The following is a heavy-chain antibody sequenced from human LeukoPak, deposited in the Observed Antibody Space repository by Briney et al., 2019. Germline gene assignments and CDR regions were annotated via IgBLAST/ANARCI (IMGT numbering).Heavy chain of an antibody. D-gene: IGHD4-23*01. Sequence: GESLRISCKGSGYSFTSYWIGWVRQMPGKGLEWMGIMYPGDSDTRYSPSFQGQVTISADKSISTAYLQWSSLKASDTAMYYCGRHLYGGNSAIDYWGQGTLVTVSS. CDR3: GRHLYGGNSAIDY. CDR2: MYPGDSDT. CDR1: GYSFTSYW. V-gene: IGHV5-51*01. J-gene: IGHJ4*02.